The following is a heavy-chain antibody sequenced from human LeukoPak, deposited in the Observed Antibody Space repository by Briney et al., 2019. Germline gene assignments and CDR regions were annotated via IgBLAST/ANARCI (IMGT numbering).Heavy chain of an antibody. V-gene: IGHV3-48*04. J-gene: IGHJ3*02. Sequence: GGSLRLSCAASGFTFSSYSMNWVRQAPGKGLEWVSYISSSSSTIYYADSVKGRFTISRDNNKNSVHLQMNSLRTEDTALYYCASLGIWDGFDIWGQGTMVTVAS. D-gene: IGHD3-16*01. CDR2: ISSSSSTI. CDR1: GFTFSSYS. CDR3: ASLGIWDGFDI.